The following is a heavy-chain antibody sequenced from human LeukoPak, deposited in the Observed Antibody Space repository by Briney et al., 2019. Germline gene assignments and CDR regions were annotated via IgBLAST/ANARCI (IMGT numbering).Heavy chain of an antibody. Sequence: ASVKVSCKASGYTFTGYYMHWVRQAPGQGLEWMGWINPNSGGTNYAQKCQGRVTMTRDTSISTAYMELSRLRSDDTAVYYCAREGTDIVVVGRWFDPWGQGTLVTVSS. CDR1: GYTFTGYY. J-gene: IGHJ5*02. CDR2: INPNSGGT. CDR3: AREGTDIVVVGRWFDP. V-gene: IGHV1-2*02. D-gene: IGHD2-2*01.